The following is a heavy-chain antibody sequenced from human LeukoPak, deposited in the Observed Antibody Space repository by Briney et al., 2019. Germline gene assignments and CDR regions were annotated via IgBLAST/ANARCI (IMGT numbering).Heavy chain of an antibody. D-gene: IGHD3-22*01. CDR1: GGSFSGYY. V-gene: IGHV4-34*01. CDR2: INHSGST. J-gene: IGHJ4*02. CDR3: AREDPDDSSGYYFR. Sequence: PSETLSLTCAVYGGSFSGYYWSWIRQPPGKGLEWIGEINHSGSTNYNPSLKSRVTISVDTSKNQFSLKLSSVTAADTAVYYCAREDPDDSSGYYFRWGQGTLVTVSS.